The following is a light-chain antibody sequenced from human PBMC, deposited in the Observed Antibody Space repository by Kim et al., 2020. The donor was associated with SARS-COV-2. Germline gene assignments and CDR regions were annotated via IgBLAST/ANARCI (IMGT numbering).Light chain of an antibody. CDR3: QVWDSGVV. J-gene: IGLJ2*01. Sequence: SYELTQPPSVSVAPGKTARITCGGNNIGSKSVHWYQQKPGQAPVLVIYYDSDRPSGIPERFSGSNSGNTATLTISRVDAGDEADYYCQVWDSGVVFG. CDR1: NIGSKS. CDR2: YDS. V-gene: IGLV3-21*04.